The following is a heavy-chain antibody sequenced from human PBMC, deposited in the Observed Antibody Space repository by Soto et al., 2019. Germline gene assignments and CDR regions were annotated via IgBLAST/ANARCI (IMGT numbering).Heavy chain of an antibody. V-gene: IGHV4-59*01. CDR1: GGSISSYY. CDR3: ARVSGQQRLDY. CDR2: IYYSGST. J-gene: IGHJ4*02. D-gene: IGHD6-13*01. Sequence: PSETLSLTCTVSGGSISSYYWSWIRQPPGKGLEWIGYIYYSGSTNYNPSLKSRVTISVDTSKNQFSLKLSSVTAADTAVYYCARVSGQQRLDYWGQGTLVTVSS.